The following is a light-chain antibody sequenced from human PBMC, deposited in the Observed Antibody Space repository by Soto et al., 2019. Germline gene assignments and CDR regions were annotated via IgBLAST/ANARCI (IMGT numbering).Light chain of an antibody. V-gene: IGKV1-8*01. J-gene: IGKJ4*01. CDR2: AAS. CDR3: QEYYSYPLT. Sequence: AIRMPPSPSSFSASTGDRVPITCRACPGISSYLAWYQQNPRKAPQLLIYAASPLQSGVPSRFSGSRSWTDFTLTISCLQSEDFPTYYCQEYYSYPLTSGGGTKVEIK. CDR1: PGISSY.